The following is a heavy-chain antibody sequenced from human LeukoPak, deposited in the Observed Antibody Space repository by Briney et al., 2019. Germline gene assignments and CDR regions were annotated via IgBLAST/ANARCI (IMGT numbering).Heavy chain of an antibody. Sequence: GGSLRLSCAASGXTFSGYNMNWVRQAPGKGLEWVSSISGSSSYIFYADSVKGRFTISRDNAKNSLYLQMNSLRAEDTAVYYCARGDGGSFDYWGQGTLVTVSS. CDR3: ARGDGGSFDY. V-gene: IGHV3-21*01. CDR2: ISGSSSYI. D-gene: IGHD2-21*02. J-gene: IGHJ4*02. CDR1: GXTFSGYN.